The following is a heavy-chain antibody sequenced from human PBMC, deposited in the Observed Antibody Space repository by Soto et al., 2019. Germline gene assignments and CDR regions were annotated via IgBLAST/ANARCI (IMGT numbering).Heavy chain of an antibody. D-gene: IGHD2-15*01. V-gene: IGHV3-23*01. Sequence: PGGSLRLSCAASGFTFSTYAMTWVRQAPGKGPEWVSRIGDSEGETTHYADSVKGRFTISRDNAKNTLYPQMNSLRVEDTAIYYCAKGYCGGGRCYDLDNWFDSWGQGTRVTVSS. CDR2: IGDSEGETT. CDR3: AKGYCGGGRCYDLDNWFDS. J-gene: IGHJ5*01. CDR1: GFTFSTYA.